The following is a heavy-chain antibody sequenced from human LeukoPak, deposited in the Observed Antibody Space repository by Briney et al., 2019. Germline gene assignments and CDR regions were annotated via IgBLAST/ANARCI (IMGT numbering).Heavy chain of an antibody. CDR3: AKDRWTGFSAIDS. J-gene: IGHJ4*02. D-gene: IGHD3/OR15-3a*01. V-gene: IGHV3-48*01. CDR2: ISSRSSTI. CDR1: GFTFSSYS. Sequence: PGGSLRLSCAASGFTFSSYSMNWVRQAPGKGLEWVSYISSRSSTIYYADSVKGRFTISRDNAKNTVYLQMNSLRPEDTAVFYCAKDRWTGFSAIDSWGQGTLVTVSS.